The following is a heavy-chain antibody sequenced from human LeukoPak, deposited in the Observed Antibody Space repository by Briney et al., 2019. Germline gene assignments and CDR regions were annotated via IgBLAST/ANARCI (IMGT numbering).Heavy chain of an antibody. J-gene: IGHJ4*02. Sequence: ASVRVSCKASGGTFSSYAIIWVRQAPGQGLEWMGRIIPILGIANYAQKFQGRVTITADKSTSTAYMELSSLRSEDTAVYYCARVQQLGPPHWGQGTLVTVSS. CDR3: ARVQQLGPPH. CDR1: GGTFSSYA. D-gene: IGHD6-13*01. V-gene: IGHV1-69*04. CDR2: IIPILGIA.